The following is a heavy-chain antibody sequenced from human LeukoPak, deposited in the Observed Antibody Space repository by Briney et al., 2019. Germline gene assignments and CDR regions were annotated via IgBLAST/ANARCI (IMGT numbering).Heavy chain of an antibody. Sequence: GGSLRLSCAASGFIVSENYMSWVRQAPGKGLEWVSTVYSGGLTFYADPVKGRFTISRDNSKNTLYLQMSSLRAEDMAVYYCVRDRWPGLGDFWGQGTTVTVSS. V-gene: IGHV3-66*01. D-gene: IGHD6-19*01. CDR2: VYSGGLT. J-gene: IGHJ6*02. CDR1: GFIVSENY. CDR3: VRDRWPGLGDF.